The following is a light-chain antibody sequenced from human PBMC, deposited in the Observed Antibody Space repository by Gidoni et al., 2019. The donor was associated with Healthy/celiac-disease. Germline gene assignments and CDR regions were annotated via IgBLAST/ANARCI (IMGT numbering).Light chain of an antibody. Sequence: QSVLTQPPPVSGAPGQRVTISCTGSSSNIGAGYDVHWYQQLPGTAPKLLIYGNSNRPSRVPARFSGSKSGTSASLAITGLQAEDEADYYCQSYDSSLSGWVFGGGTKLTVL. J-gene: IGLJ3*02. V-gene: IGLV1-40*01. CDR1: SSNIGAGYD. CDR2: GNS. CDR3: QSYDSSLSGWV.